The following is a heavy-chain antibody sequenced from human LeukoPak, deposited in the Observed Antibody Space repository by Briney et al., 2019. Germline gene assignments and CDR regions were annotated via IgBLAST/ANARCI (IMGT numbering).Heavy chain of an antibody. CDR1: GYSFTNYY. V-gene: IGHV1-46*01. CDR2: INPSGGTT. D-gene: IGHD2-2*01. J-gene: IGHJ6*02. CDR3: ARPTSIIPASNVYYYYYDMDV. Sequence: GASVKVSCKASGYSFTNYYMHWVRQAPGQGLEWMGIINPSGGTTTYAHKFQDRVTMTRDTSTSTVYMEVSSLRPENTAVYYCARPTSIIPASNVYYYYYDMDVWGQGTTVTVSS.